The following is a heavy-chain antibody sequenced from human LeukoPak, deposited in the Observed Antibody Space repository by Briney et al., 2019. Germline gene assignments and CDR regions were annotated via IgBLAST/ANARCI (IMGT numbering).Heavy chain of an antibody. D-gene: IGHD4-17*01. J-gene: IGHJ6*03. Sequence: PSETLSLTCAVYGGSFSGYYWSWIRQPPGKGLEWIGEINHSGSTNYNPSLKSRVTISVDTSKNQFSLKLSSVTAADTAVYYCARGGPYGDYASRVSLYYCYMDVWGKGTTVTVSS. CDR1: GGSFSGYY. V-gene: IGHV4-34*01. CDR3: ARGGPYGDYASRVSLYYCYMDV. CDR2: INHSGST.